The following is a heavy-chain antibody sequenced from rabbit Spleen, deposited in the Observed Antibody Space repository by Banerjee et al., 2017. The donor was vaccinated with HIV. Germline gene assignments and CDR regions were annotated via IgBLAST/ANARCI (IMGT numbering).Heavy chain of an antibody. V-gene: IGHV1S40*01. CDR2: IAGDRSDKT. D-gene: IGHD8-1*01. Sequence: QSLEESGGGLVKPGGTLTLTCTASGFSFNDDYVMCWVRQAPGKGLEWITCIAGDRSDKTYYASWAKGRFTISKTSSTTVTLQMTSLTAADTATYFCARDTGTSFSTYGMDLWGQGTLVTVS. CDR3: ARDTGTSFSTYGMDL. CDR1: GFSFNDDYV. J-gene: IGHJ6*01.